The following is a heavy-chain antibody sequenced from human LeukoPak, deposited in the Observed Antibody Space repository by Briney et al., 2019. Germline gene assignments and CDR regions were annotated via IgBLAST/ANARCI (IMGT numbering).Heavy chain of an antibody. D-gene: IGHD3-3*01. CDR3: ARGLLRFLEWPNYYGMDV. Sequence: ASEKVSCKASGYTFTSYYMHWVRQAPGQGIEWMGIINPSGGSTSYAQKFQGRVTMTRDTSTSTVYMELSSLRSEDTAVYYCARGLLRFLEWPNYYGMDVWGQGTTVTVSS. CDR1: GYTFTSYY. V-gene: IGHV1-46*01. J-gene: IGHJ6*02. CDR2: INPSGGST.